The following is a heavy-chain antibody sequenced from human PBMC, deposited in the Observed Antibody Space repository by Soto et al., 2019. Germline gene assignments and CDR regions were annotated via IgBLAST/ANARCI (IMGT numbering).Heavy chain of an antibody. V-gene: IGHV4-30-4*01. CDR1: GGSISSGDYY. D-gene: IGHD3-3*01. Sequence: SETLSLTCTVSGGSISSGDYYWSWIRQPPGKGLEWIGYIYYGGSTYYNPSLKSRVTISVDTSKNQFSLKLSSVTAADTAVYYCARVTRRTIFGVVITDWFDPWGQGTLVTVSS. CDR3: ARVTRRTIFGVVITDWFDP. J-gene: IGHJ5*02. CDR2: IYYGGST.